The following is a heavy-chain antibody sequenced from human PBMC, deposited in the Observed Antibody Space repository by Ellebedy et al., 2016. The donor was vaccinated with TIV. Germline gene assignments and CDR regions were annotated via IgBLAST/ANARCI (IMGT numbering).Heavy chain of an antibody. V-gene: IGHV4-4*07. CDR3: ARDSPKEGATAN. CDR2: IYTSGST. J-gene: IGHJ4*02. CDR1: GGSISSYY. D-gene: IGHD1-26*01. Sequence: MPSETLSLTCTVSGGSISSYYWSRIRQPAGKGLEWIGRIYTSGSTNYNPSLKSRVTISVDTSKNQFSLKLSSVTAADTAVYYCARDSPKEGATANWGQGTLVTVSS.